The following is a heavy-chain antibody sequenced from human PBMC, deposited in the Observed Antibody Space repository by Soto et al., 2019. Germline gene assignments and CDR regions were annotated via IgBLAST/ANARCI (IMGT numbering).Heavy chain of an antibody. CDR1: GYTFTSYG. Sequence: ASVKVSCKASGYTFTSYGISWVRQAPGQGLEWMGWISAYNGNTNYAQKLQGRVTVTTDTSTSTAYMELRSLRSDDTAVYYCASGILGYCSGGSCYSVNDAFDIWGQGTMVTVSS. J-gene: IGHJ3*02. V-gene: IGHV1-18*01. CDR2: ISAYNGNT. CDR3: ASGILGYCSGGSCYSVNDAFDI. D-gene: IGHD2-15*01.